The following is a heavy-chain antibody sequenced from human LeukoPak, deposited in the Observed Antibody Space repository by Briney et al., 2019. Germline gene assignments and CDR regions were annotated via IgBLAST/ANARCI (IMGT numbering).Heavy chain of an antibody. CDR1: GGTFSSYA. Sequence: ASVKVSCKASGGTFSSYAISWVRQAPGQGLEWMGGIIPTFGTANYAQKFQGRVTITADESTSTAYMELSSLRSEDTAVYYCARDHCSSTSCYPWGQGTLVTVSS. CDR2: IIPTFGTA. D-gene: IGHD2-2*01. J-gene: IGHJ5*02. CDR3: ARDHCSSTSCYP. V-gene: IGHV1-69*13.